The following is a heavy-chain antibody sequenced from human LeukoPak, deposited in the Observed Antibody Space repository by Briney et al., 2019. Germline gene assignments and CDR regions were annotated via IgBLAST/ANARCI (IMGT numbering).Heavy chain of an antibody. J-gene: IGHJ6*02. CDR2: ISYDGSNK. D-gene: IGHD3-10*01. V-gene: IGHV3-30*04. Sequence: GRSLRLSCAASGFTFSSYAMHWVRQAPGKGLEWVAVISYDGSNKYYADSVKGRFTISRDNSKNTLYLQMNSLRAEDTAVYHCARAGPAENMVRGVRDPYYYYYGMDVWGQGTTVTVSS. CDR3: ARAGPAENMVRGVRDPYYYYYGMDV. CDR1: GFTFSSYA.